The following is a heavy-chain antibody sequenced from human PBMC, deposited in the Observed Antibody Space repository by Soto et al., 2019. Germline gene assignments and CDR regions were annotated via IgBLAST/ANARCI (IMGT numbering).Heavy chain of an antibody. J-gene: IGHJ6*02. CDR2: ISGSGGST. CDR3: AKLDYYDSPLGGMDV. V-gene: IGHV3-23*01. CDR1: GFTFSSYA. D-gene: IGHD3-22*01. Sequence: HPGGSLRLSCAACGFTFSSYAMSWVRQAPGKGLEWVSAISGSGGSTYYADSVKGRFTISRDNSKNTLYLQMNSLRAEDTAVYYCAKLDYYDSPLGGMDVWGQGTTVTVSS.